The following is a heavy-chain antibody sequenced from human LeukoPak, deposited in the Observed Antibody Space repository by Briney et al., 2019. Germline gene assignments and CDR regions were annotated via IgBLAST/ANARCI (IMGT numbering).Heavy chain of an antibody. V-gene: IGHV2-5*01. Sequence: SGPTLVNPTQTLTLPCTFSGFSLSTSGGGVRWIRQPPGKALGWLALFYWNDDKRYRPSLKSRRTITKDTSKNQVVLTMNNMDPVDTATNYCAHRNDYSDFWSGYYTGASVAVGDFDYWGQGTLVTVSS. CDR3: AHRNDYSDFWSGYYTGASVAVGDFDY. CDR1: GFSLSTSGGG. CDR2: FYWNDDK. D-gene: IGHD3-3*01. J-gene: IGHJ4*02.